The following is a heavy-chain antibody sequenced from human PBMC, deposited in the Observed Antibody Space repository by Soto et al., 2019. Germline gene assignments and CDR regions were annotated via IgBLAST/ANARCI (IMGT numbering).Heavy chain of an antibody. D-gene: IGHD5-18*01. Sequence: GGSLRLSCAASGFTFSSYAMSWVRQAPGKGLEWVSAISGSGGSTYYADSVKGRFTISGDNSKNTLYLQMNSLRAEDTAVYYCAKDYRYSYDPNGFYYYYGMDVWGQGTTVTVSS. V-gene: IGHV3-23*01. CDR3: AKDYRYSYDPNGFYYYYGMDV. CDR2: ISGSGGST. J-gene: IGHJ6*02. CDR1: GFTFSSYA.